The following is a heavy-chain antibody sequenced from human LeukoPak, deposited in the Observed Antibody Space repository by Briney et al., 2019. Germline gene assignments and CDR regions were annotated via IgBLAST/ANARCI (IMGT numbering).Heavy chain of an antibody. Sequence: GGSLILSCAASGFTFSSCAMNWVRQAPGQGLEWVSGISGSGAGTNYADSVKGRFTISRDNSKNTLYLQMNSLRAEDTAVYYCAKAYCSSTSCYWDYWGQGTLVTVSS. CDR3: AKAYCSSTSCYWDY. CDR1: GFTFSSCA. CDR2: ISGSGAGT. V-gene: IGHV3-23*01. D-gene: IGHD2-2*01. J-gene: IGHJ4*02.